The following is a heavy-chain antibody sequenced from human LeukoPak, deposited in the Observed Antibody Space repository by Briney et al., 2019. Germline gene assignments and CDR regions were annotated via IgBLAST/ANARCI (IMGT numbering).Heavy chain of an antibody. D-gene: IGHD3-10*01. CDR1: GGSISSYY. CDR2: ISGSGTI. CDR3: ARDSGTTGEVKFDP. V-gene: IGHV4-4*07. J-gene: IGHJ5*02. Sequence: SETLSLTCTVSGGSISSYYWSWIRQPAGKGLEWIGRISGSGTITYNPALQSRLSISIDTSKNQFSLKLMSATAADTAVYYCARDSGTTGEVKFDPWGQGTLVTVSS.